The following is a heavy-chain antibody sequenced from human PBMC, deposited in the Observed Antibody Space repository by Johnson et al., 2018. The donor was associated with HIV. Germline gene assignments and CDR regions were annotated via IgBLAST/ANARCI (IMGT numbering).Heavy chain of an antibody. CDR1: GFTFSSYG. Sequence: QVQLVESGGGVVQPGRSLRLSCAASGFTFSSYGMHWVRQAPGKGLEWEAVIWYDGSNKYYADSVKGRLTISSDNSKNTLYLQMNSLRAEGTAVYYCASARCTWVAFDIWGQGTMVTVSS. J-gene: IGHJ3*02. D-gene: IGHD3-16*02. V-gene: IGHV3-30*19. CDR2: IWYDGSNK. CDR3: ASARCTWVAFDI.